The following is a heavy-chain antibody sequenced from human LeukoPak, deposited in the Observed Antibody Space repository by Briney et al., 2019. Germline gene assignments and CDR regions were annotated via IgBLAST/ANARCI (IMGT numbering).Heavy chain of an antibody. CDR2: INPNSGGT. V-gene: IGHV1-2*02. Sequence: ASVKVSCKASGYTFTGYYMHWVRQAPGQGLEWMGWINPNSGGTNYAQKFQGRVTMTRDTSISTAYMELSRLRSDDTAVCYCARDPYSSSSHYYYYGMDVWGQGTTVTVSS. D-gene: IGHD6-13*01. CDR1: GYTFTGYY. CDR3: ARDPYSSSSHYYYYGMDV. J-gene: IGHJ6*02.